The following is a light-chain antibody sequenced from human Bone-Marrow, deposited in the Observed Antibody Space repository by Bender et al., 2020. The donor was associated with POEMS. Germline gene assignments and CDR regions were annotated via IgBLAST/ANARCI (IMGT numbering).Light chain of an antibody. J-gene: IGLJ2*01. CDR1: SSDVGSYNL. CDR2: EGS. V-gene: IGLV2-14*02. Sequence: QSALTQPASVSGSPGQSITISCTGTSSDVGSYNLVSWYQQHPGKAPKLMIYEGSKRPSGVSNRFSGTKSGNTASLTISGLQAEDEADYYCSSYTSTSSLVVLGGGTKLTVL. CDR3: SSYTSTSSLVV.